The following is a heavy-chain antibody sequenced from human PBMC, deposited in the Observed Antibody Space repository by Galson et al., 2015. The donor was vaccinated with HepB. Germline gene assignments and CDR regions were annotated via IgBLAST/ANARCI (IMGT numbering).Heavy chain of an antibody. CDR2: IYPGGSDT. V-gene: IGHV5-51*01. Sequence: QSGAEVKKPGESLKISCKGSGYSFTSYWIGWVRQMPGKGLEWMGIIYPGGSDTRYSPSFQGQVTISADKSISTAYLQWSSLKASDTAMYYCARHQPSDYYDSSGFDYWGQGTLVTVSS. CDR3: ARHQPSDYYDSSGFDY. D-gene: IGHD3-22*01. J-gene: IGHJ4*02. CDR1: GYSFTSYW.